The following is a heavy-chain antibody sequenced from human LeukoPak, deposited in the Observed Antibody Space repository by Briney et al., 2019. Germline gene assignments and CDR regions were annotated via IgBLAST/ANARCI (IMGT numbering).Heavy chain of an antibody. CDR2: ISDSGST. J-gene: IGHJ4*02. Sequence: SETLSLTCTVSGGSISSYYWSWVRQFPGKELEWIGYISDSGSTNYSPSLESRVTISVDTSKNKFFLILSSVTAADTAVYYCARRGGTVVGDTGYHYWYFDNWGQGTLVTVSS. V-gene: IGHV4-59*08. CDR3: ARRGGTVVGDTGYHYWYFDN. D-gene: IGHD5-12*01. CDR1: GGSISSYY.